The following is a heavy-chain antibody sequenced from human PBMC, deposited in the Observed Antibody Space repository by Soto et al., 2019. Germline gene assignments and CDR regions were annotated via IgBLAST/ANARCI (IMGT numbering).Heavy chain of an antibody. V-gene: IGHV3-23*01. CDR2: ISGSGGST. CDR1: GFTFSSYA. J-gene: IGHJ4*02. Sequence: GGSLRLSCAASGFTFSSYAMSWVRQAPGKGLEWVSAISGSGGSTYYADSVKGRFTISRDNSKNTLYLQMNSLRAEDTAVYYCAKGRYYYDSSGYYLPFDYWGQGTLVTVSS. D-gene: IGHD3-22*01. CDR3: AKGRYYYDSSGYYLPFDY.